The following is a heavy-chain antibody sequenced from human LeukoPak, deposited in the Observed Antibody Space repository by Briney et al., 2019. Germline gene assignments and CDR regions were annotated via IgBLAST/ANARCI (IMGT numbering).Heavy chain of an antibody. D-gene: IGHD2-2*01. CDR3: ARGWGYCSSTSCDYYFDY. V-gene: IGHV1-2*02. CDR1: GYTFTGYY. J-gene: IGHJ4*02. Sequence: GASVKVSCKASGYTFTGYYMHWVRQAPGQGLGWMGWINPNSGGTNYAQKFQGRVTMTRDTSISTAYMELSRLRSDDTAVYYCARGWGYCSSTSCDYYFDYWGQGTLVTVSS. CDR2: INPNSGGT.